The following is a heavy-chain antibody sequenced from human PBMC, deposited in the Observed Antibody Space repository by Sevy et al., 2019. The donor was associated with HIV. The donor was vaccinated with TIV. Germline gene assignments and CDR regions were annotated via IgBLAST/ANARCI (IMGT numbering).Heavy chain of an antibody. CDR2: ISGSGSRT. D-gene: IGHD3-22*01. V-gene: IGHV3-23*01. CDR3: GKGGGGHYDPDEIGYYFYYYNMDV. J-gene: IGHJ6*03. CDR1: GFSFDSYG. Sequence: GGSLRLSCAVYGFSFDSYGMTWVRQAPGKGLEWVSGISGSGSRTYYADSVKGRFIISRDNSKNTLDLQMNSLRSEDTAIYYWGKGGGGHYDPDEIGYYFYYYNMDVWGKGTTVTVSS.